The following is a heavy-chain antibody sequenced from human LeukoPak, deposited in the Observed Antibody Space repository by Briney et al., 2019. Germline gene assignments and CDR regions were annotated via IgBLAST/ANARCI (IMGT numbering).Heavy chain of an antibody. CDR2: IYYSGST. D-gene: IGHD6-13*01. CDR3: ASPSSSRGLAFDI. J-gene: IGHJ3*02. V-gene: IGHV4-39*01. Sequence: SETLSLTCNVSGGAISSSSYYWGWIRQPPGKGLEWIGSIYYSGSTYYNPSLKSRVTISVDTSKNQFSLKLNSVTAADTAVYYCASPSSSRGLAFDIWGQGTMVTVSS. CDR1: GGAISSSSYY.